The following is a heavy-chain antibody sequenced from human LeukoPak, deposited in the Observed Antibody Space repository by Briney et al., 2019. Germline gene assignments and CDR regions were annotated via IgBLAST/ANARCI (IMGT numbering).Heavy chain of an antibody. Sequence: GGSLRLSCAVSGFIFGNYAMSWVRQAPGKGLEWVSAISDSGGSTYYADSVKGRFTISRDNSKNTLYLQMNSLRAEDTAVYYCANSLGLRFSWGQGTLVTVSS. CDR3: ANSLGLRFS. J-gene: IGHJ5*02. CDR1: GFIFGNYA. CDR2: ISDSGGST. V-gene: IGHV3-23*01.